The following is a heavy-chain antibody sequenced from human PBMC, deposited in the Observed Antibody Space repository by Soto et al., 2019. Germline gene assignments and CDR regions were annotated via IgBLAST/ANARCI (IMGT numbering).Heavy chain of an antibody. D-gene: IGHD3-3*01. CDR2: IYSGGST. Sequence: GGSLRLSCAASGFAVSSNYVSWVRQAPGKGLEWVSVIYSGGSTYYADSVEGRFTISRDNSKNTLYLQMNSLRAEDTAVYYCARDDDFYGMDVWGQGTTVTVSS. J-gene: IGHJ6*02. CDR1: GFAVSSNY. V-gene: IGHV3-53*01. CDR3: ARDDDFYGMDV.